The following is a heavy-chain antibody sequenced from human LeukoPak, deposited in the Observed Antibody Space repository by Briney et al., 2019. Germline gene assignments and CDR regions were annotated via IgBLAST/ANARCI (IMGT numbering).Heavy chain of an antibody. V-gene: IGHV3-23*01. Sequence: GGSLRLSCAASGFTFSSYWVSWVRQAPVRGLEWVSAISGSGGSTYYADSVKGRFTISRDNSKNTLYLQMNSLRAEDTAVYYCAKGYCSSTSCYSRFDPWGQGTLVTVSS. CDR1: GFTFSSYW. D-gene: IGHD2-2*02. CDR2: ISGSGGST. J-gene: IGHJ5*02. CDR3: AKGYCSSTSCYSRFDP.